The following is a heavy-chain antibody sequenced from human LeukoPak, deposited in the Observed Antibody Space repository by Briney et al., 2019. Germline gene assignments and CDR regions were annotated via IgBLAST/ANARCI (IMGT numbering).Heavy chain of an antibody. V-gene: IGHV3-72*01. CDR1: GFTFSDHY. Sequence: GGSLRLSCAASGFTFSDHYMDWVRQAPGKGLEWVGRTRNKANSYTTQYAASVKGRFTISRDDSKNSLYLQMNSLKTEDTAVYYCARERQQWLGPHFYYYYGMDVWGQGTTVTVSS. J-gene: IGHJ6*02. CDR3: ARERQQWLGPHFYYYYGMDV. CDR2: TRNKANSYTT. D-gene: IGHD6-19*01.